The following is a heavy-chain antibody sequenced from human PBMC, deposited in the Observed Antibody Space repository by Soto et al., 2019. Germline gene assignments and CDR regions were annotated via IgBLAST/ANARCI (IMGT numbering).Heavy chain of an antibody. V-gene: IGHV3-7*01. CDR2: IKQDGSEK. J-gene: IGHJ4*02. Sequence: GSLRLSCTASGFIFGSYWMSWVRQAPGKGLEWVANIKQDGSEKYYVDSVKGRFTISRDNAKNSLYLQMNSLRAEDTAVYYCARNHEYYYDSSGYYNYWGQGTLVTVSS. CDR3: ARNHEYYYDSSGYYNY. D-gene: IGHD3-22*01. CDR1: GFIFGSYW.